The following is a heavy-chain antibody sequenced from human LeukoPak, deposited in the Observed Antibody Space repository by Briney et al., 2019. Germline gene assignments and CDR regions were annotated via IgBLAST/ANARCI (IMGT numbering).Heavy chain of an antibody. D-gene: IGHD3-9*01. Sequence: ASVKVSCKVSGYTLTELSMHWVRQAPGKGLEWMGGFDPEDGETIYAQKFQGRVTMTEDTSTDTAYMELSSLRSEDTAVYYCAREGRLVLRYFDWLPTPNAFDIWGQGTMVTVSS. CDR3: AREGRLVLRYFDWLPTPNAFDI. J-gene: IGHJ3*02. CDR2: FDPEDGET. CDR1: GYTLTELS. V-gene: IGHV1-24*01.